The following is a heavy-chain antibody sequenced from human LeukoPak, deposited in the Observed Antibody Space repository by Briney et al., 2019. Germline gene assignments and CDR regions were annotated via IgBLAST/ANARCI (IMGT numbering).Heavy chain of an antibody. D-gene: IGHD2-2*01. V-gene: IGHV4-59*12. CDR2: IHYSGTT. CDR1: GGSISGYY. CDR3: ASVPGYCSSTSCYGMDV. Sequence: SETLSLTCTVSGGSISGYYWSWIRLPPGKGLEWIAYIHYSGTTNYNPSLRSRVTVSVDTSKNQFSLKLSSVTAADTAVYYCASVPGYCSSTSCYGMDVWGQGTTVTVSS. J-gene: IGHJ6*02.